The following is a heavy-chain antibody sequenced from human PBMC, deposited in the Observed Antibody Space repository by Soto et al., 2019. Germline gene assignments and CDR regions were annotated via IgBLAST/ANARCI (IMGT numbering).Heavy chain of an antibody. CDR2: INAYNGNT. J-gene: IGHJ6*02. Sequence: ASVKVSCKASGYTFTSYGIGWVRQAPGQGLEWMGWINAYNGNTNYAQKVQGRVTMTTDTSTSTAYMELRSLRSDDTDVYYCASDPPPMDVWGQGTTVTVSS. CDR3: ASDPPPMDV. CDR1: GYTFTSYG. V-gene: IGHV1-18*01.